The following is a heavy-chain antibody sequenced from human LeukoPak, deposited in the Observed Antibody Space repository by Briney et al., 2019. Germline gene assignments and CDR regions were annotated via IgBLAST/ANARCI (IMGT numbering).Heavy chain of an antibody. CDR1: GYTFTSYG. J-gene: IGHJ5*02. D-gene: IGHD6-13*01. CDR3: ARERIAAAGTGNWFDP. V-gene: IGHV1-18*01. Sequence: ASVKVSCKASGYTFTSYGISWVRQAPGQGLEWMGWISAYNGNTNYAQKLQGRVTMTTDTSTSTAYMELRSLRSDDTAVYYCARERIAAAGTGNWFDPWGQGTLVTVSS. CDR2: ISAYNGNT.